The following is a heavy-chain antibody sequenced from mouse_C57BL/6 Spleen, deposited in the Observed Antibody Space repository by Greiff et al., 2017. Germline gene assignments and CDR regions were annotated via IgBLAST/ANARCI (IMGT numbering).Heavy chain of an antibody. V-gene: IGHV1-61*01. CDR2: IYPSDSET. CDR1: GYTFTSYW. D-gene: IGHD1-1*01. Sequence: QVQLQQSGAELVRPGSSVKLSCKASGYTFTSYWMDWVKQRPGQGLEWIGNIYPSDSETHYNQKFKDKATLTVDKSSSTAYMQLSSLTSEDSAVYYCARGLASITTVVATNYWGQGTTLTVSS. J-gene: IGHJ2*01. CDR3: ARGLASITTVVATNY.